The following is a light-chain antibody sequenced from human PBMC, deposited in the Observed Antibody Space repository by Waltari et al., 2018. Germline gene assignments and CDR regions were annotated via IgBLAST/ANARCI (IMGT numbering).Light chain of an antibody. CDR1: KLGDKY. Sequence: SYEVTQPPSVSVSPGQKANITCSGDKLGDKYACWYQKKPGQSPVMVIYQNRKRPSGIPDRFSGSNSGNTATLTISGTQAMDEADYYCQAWDISTDVVFGGGTKLTVL. V-gene: IGLV3-1*01. J-gene: IGLJ2*01. CDR3: QAWDISTDVV. CDR2: QNR.